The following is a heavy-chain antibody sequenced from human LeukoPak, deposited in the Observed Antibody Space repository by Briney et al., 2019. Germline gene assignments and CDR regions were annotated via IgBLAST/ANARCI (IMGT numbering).Heavy chain of an antibody. CDR1: GFTFSDYY. J-gene: IGHJ6*03. CDR2: ISSSGSTI. Sequence: GGSLRLSCAASGFTFSDYYMSWIRQAPGKGLEWVSYISSSGSTIYYADSVKGRFTISRDNAKNSLYLQMNSLRAEDTAVYYCARVVGLTGYSSSWYSGYYYYMDVWGKGTTVTVSS. CDR3: ARVVGLTGYSSSWYSGYYYYMDV. V-gene: IGHV3-11*01. D-gene: IGHD6-13*01.